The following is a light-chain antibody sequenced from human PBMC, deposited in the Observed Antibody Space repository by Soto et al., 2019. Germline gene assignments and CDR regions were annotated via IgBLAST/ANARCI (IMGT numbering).Light chain of an antibody. V-gene: IGKV1-39*01. Sequence: DIQLTQSPSSLSASVGDRVTITCRASQSIRSYLNWYQQKPGKAPKLLIYAASSLQTGVSSRFSGSGSGTDFTLTISNLQPEDFATYYCQHIDTFRLPFGGGTKVELK. CDR1: QSIRSY. J-gene: IGKJ4*01. CDR2: AAS. CDR3: QHIDTFRLP.